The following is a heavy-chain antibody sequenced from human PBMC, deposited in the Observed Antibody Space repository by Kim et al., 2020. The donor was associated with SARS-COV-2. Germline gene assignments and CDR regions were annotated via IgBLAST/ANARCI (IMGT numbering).Heavy chain of an antibody. V-gene: IGHV3-21*01. Sequence: SVKGRFTSHRDNDKNTLYLQMNGRRAEDTAVYYCAGDALLWELRGNYFDYWGQGTLVTVSS. CDR3: AGDALLWELRGNYFDY. J-gene: IGHJ4*02. D-gene: IGHD1-26*01.